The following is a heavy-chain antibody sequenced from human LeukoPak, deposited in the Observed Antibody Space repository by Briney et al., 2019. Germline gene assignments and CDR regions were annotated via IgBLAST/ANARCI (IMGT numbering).Heavy chain of an antibody. CDR1: GYTFTSYA. CDR3: GCYYGSGSYYDSPRFRRNYYMDV. J-gene: IGHJ6*03. V-gene: IGHV7-4-1*02. D-gene: IGHD3-10*01. CDR2: INTNTGNP. Sequence: ASVKVSCKASGYTFTSYAMNWVRQAPGQGLEWMGWINTNTGNPTYAQGFTGRFVFSLDTSVSTAYLQISSLKAEDTAVYYCGCYYGSGSYYDSPRFRRNYYMDVWGKGTTVTVSS.